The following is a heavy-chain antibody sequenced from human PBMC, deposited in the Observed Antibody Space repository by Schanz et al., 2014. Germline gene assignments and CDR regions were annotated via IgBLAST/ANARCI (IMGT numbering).Heavy chain of an antibody. J-gene: IGHJ6*01. CDR1: GYTFTSYY. CDR3: AKVGRTRDYAMDV. D-gene: IGHD1-1*01. V-gene: IGHV1-46*01. CDR2: INPSGGST. Sequence: QVQLVQSGAEVKKPGASVKVSCKASGYTFTSYYMHWVRQAPGQGLEWMGIINPSGGSTNYAQKFQGRVTMTADKSTSTVYMEVSGLRSEDTGGYYCAKVGRTRDYAMDVWGHGNTVTVSS.